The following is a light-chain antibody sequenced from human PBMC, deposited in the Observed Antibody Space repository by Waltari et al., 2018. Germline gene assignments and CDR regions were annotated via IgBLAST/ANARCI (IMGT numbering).Light chain of an antibody. J-gene: IGLJ1*01. V-gene: IGLV1-44*01. CDR2: SDN. CDR3: AAWDDSLDGLYV. Sequence: QSVLTQPPSPSGTPGQRVTISFSAGASHIGSTTVNWSHQLPRPAPKLLLYSDNERPSGVPDRFSGSKSGASASLAISGLQSEDEADYYCAAWDDSLDGLYVFGTGTKVTVL. CDR1: ASHIGSTT.